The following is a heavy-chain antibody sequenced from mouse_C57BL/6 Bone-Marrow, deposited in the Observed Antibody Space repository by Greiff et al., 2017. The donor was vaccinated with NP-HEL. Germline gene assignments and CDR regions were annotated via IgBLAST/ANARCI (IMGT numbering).Heavy chain of an antibody. CDR1: GFTFSDYY. J-gene: IGHJ4*01. CDR2: INYDGSST. Sequence: EVQLVESEGGLVQPGSSMKLSCTASGFTFSDYYMAWVRQVPEKGLEWVANINYDGSSTYYLDSLKSRFIISSATATNILSLQMSSLKSEDTATYYCAREGGLRRRTYAMDYWGQGTSVTVSS. V-gene: IGHV5-16*01. CDR3: AREGGLRRRTYAMDY. D-gene: IGHD2-4*01.